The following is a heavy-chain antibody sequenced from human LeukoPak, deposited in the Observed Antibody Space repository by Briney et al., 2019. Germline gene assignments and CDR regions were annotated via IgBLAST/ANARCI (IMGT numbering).Heavy chain of an antibody. D-gene: IGHD3-3*01. J-gene: IGHJ4*02. CDR2: ISGSGGST. CDR1: GFTFSSYA. V-gene: IGHV3-23*01. Sequence: GGSLRLSCAASGFTFSSYAMSWVRQAPGKGLEWVSAISGSGGSTYYADSVKGRFTISRDNSKNTLYLQMNSLRAEDTAVYYCASDDFWSGYRGYWGQGTLVTVSS. CDR3: ASDDFWSGYRGY.